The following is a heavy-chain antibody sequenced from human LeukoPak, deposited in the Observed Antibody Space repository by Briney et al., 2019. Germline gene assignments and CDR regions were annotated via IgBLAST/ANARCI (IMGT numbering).Heavy chain of an antibody. CDR2: IWDDGSKK. Sequence: GGSLRLSCAASGFTFSSYGMHWVRQAPGKGLEWVAVIWDDGSKKYYADSVKGRFTISRDNGKNSLYLQMNSLRDEDTAVYYCTRDPHALDYWGQGTLVTVSS. J-gene: IGHJ4*02. V-gene: IGHV3-33*01. CDR1: GFTFSSYG. CDR3: TRDPHALDY.